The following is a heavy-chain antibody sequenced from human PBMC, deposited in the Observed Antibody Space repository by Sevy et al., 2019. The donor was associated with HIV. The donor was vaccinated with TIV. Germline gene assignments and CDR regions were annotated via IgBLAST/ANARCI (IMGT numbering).Heavy chain of an antibody. Sequence: GGSLRLSCAASGFTFSSYAMHWVRQAPGKGLEWVAVISYDGSNKYYADSVKGRFTISRDNSKNTLYLQMNSLRAEDTALYYCASLGSSGTDAFDIWGQGTMVTVSS. V-gene: IGHV3-30-3*01. D-gene: IGHD3-22*01. CDR3: ASLGSSGTDAFDI. J-gene: IGHJ3*02. CDR2: ISYDGSNK. CDR1: GFTFSSYA.